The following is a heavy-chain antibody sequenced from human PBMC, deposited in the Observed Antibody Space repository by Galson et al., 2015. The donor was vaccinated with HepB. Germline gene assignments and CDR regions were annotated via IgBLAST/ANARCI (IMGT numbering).Heavy chain of an antibody. D-gene: IGHD2-2*03. V-gene: IGHV1-2*06. Sequence: SVKVSCKASGYTFTSYYMHWVRQAPGQGLEWMGRINPNSGGTNYAQKFQGRVTMTRDTSISTAYMELSRLRSDDTAVYYCARMDIVVVPAAASYYYGMDVWGQGTTVTVSS. CDR1: GYTFTSYY. CDR3: ARMDIVVVPAAASYYYGMDV. J-gene: IGHJ6*02. CDR2: INPNSGGT.